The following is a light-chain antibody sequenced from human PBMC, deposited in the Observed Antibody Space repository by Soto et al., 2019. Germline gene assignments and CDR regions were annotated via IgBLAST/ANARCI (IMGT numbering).Light chain of an antibody. CDR1: SSDVGGYIH. Sequence: QSVLTQPRSVSGSPGQSVTISCTGTSSDVGGYIHVSWYQQHPGKAPKLMIYDVSKWSSGVPDRFSGSKSGNTASLTITGLQAEDEADYYCCSYAGNYIYVFGTGTKLTVL. V-gene: IGLV2-11*01. CDR3: CSYAGNYIYV. J-gene: IGLJ1*01. CDR2: DVS.